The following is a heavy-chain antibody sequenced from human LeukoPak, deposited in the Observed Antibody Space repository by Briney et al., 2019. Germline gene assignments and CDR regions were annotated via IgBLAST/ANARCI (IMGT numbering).Heavy chain of an antibody. CDR1: GFTFSNYG. CDR2: IWYDGSNK. V-gene: IGHV3-33*06. D-gene: IGHD1-26*01. Sequence: GGSLRLSCAASGFTFSNYGMHWVRQAPGKGLEWVAVIWYDGSNKYYADSVKGRFTISRDNSKNTLYLQMNSLRAEDTAVYYCAKGGGSRNFDYWGQGTLVAVSS. J-gene: IGHJ4*02. CDR3: AKGGGSRNFDY.